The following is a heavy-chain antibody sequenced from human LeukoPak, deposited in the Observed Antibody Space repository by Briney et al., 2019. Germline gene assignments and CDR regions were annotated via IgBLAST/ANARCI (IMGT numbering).Heavy chain of an antibody. V-gene: IGHV1-69*06. CDR1: GGTFSSYP. Sequence: GASVKVSCYASGGTFSSYPISWVRQAPGQGLEWMGGIIPMFDTADFAQKFQGRVTITADTSTSTAYMQLSSLRSEDTAVYYCARARSGPYGSGSLDAFDIWGQGTMVTVSS. CDR3: ARARSGPYGSGSLDAFDI. J-gene: IGHJ3*02. D-gene: IGHD3-10*01. CDR2: IIPMFDTA.